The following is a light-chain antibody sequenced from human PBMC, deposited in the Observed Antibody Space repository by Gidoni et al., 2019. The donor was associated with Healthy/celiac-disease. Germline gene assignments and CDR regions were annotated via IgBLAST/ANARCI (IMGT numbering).Light chain of an antibody. J-gene: IGKJ2*01. CDR3: QQYGSSPPHP. V-gene: IGKV3-20*01. Sequence: EIVLTQSPGTLSLSPGERATLSCRASQSVSSCYLAWYQQKPGPPPRLLIYGASSRSTVIPARFSGSGSGTAFTLTISRLEPEVFAVYYCQQYGSSPPHPFGQGTKLEI. CDR1: QSVSSCY. CDR2: GAS.